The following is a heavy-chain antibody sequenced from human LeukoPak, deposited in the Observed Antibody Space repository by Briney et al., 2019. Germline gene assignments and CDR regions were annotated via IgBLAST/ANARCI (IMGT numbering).Heavy chain of an antibody. CDR1: GFTFSSYA. J-gene: IGHJ5*02. CDR3: ARDHSSSWFGWFDP. V-gene: IGHV3-30-3*01. Sequence: PGRSLRLSCAASGFTFSSYAMHWVRQAPGKGLEWVAVISYDGSNKYYADSVKGRFTISRDNSKNTLYLQMNSLRAEDTAVYYCARDHSSSWFGWFDPWGQGTLVTVSS. D-gene: IGHD6-13*01. CDR2: ISYDGSNK.